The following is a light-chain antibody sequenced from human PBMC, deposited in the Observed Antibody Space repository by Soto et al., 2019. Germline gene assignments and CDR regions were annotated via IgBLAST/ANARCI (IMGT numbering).Light chain of an antibody. CDR1: ESVRKF. V-gene: IGKV1-39*01. CDR2: AAS. J-gene: IGKJ1*01. Sequence: DIQMTQSPSSRSASVGDGVTITFRASESVRKFLNWYQQKPGKAPKLLIYAASSLQSGVPSRFSGSGSGTAFTLTISSLQPEDFATYYCQESYTTPWTFGQGTKVDIK. CDR3: QESYTTPWT.